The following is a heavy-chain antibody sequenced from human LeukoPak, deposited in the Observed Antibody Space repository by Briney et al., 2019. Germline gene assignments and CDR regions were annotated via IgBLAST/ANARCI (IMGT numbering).Heavy chain of an antibody. D-gene: IGHD2-21*01. V-gene: IGHV3-7*03. J-gene: IGHJ3*02. CDR1: GGSISSGGYY. Sequence: ETLSLTCTVSGGSISSGGYYWSWIRQHPGKGLEWVANIKQDGSEKYYVDSVKGRFTISRDNAKNSLYLQMNTLRAEDTAVYYCARYIPSCGGNCNDGFDIWGQGTMVTVSS. CDR2: IKQDGSEK. CDR3: ARYIPSCGGNCNDGFDI.